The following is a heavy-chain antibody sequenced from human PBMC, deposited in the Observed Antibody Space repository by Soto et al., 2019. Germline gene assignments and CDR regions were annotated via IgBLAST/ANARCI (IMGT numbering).Heavy chain of an antibody. D-gene: IGHD6-6*01. J-gene: IGHJ6*02. V-gene: IGHV3-30*03. CDR1: GFIFSSFG. CDR2: MSYDGSTK. Sequence: QVQLVESGGGVVQPGRSLRLSCAASGFIFSSFGMHWVRQAPGKGLEWVAVMSYDGSTKLYTDSVKGRFTIARDNSKNILYLQMNSLTIEDTAVFYCARSTSSTLNYYYGMDVWGQGTTVTVSS. CDR3: ARSTSSTLNYYYGMDV.